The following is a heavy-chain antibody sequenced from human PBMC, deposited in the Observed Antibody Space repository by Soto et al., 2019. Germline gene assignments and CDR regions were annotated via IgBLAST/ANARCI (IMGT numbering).Heavy chain of an antibody. Sequence: PSETLSLTCSVSGDSVTSDTYYWGWIRQLPGRGLEWIGYFFYSENTYYNPSLKSRVTISVDSSKNHFSLNLNSVTAADSAIYYCVRGRGYSTGYFDYWGQGSQVTVSS. J-gene: IGHJ4*02. CDR2: FFYSENT. D-gene: IGHD3-3*01. CDR1: GDSVTSDTYY. CDR3: VRGRGYSTGYFDY. V-gene: IGHV4-39*02.